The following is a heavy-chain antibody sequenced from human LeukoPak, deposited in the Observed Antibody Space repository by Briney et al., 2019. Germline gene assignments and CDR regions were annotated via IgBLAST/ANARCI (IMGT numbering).Heavy chain of an antibody. CDR2: INHSGST. J-gene: IGHJ4*02. V-gene: IGHV4-39*07. CDR3: ARPGALRHPFDY. CDR1: GGSISSSSYF. Sequence: SETLSLTCTVSGGSISSSSYFWGWIRQPPGKGLEWIGEINHSGSTNYNPSLKSRVTISVDTSKNQFSLKLSSVTAADTAVYYCARPGALRHPFDYWGQGTLVTVSS. D-gene: IGHD4-17*01.